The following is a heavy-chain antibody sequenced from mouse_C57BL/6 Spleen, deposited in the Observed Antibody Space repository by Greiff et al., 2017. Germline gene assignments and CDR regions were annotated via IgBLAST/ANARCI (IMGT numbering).Heavy chain of an antibody. D-gene: IGHD4-1*01. V-gene: IGHV1-82*01. J-gene: IGHJ2*01. CDR2: IYPGDGDT. Sequence: QVQLQQPGPELVKPGASVKISCKASGYAFSSSWMNWVKQRPGKGLEWIGRIYPGDGDTNYNGKFKGKATLTADKSSSTAYMQLSSLTSEDSAVYFCAKDLLGNYFDYWGQGTTLTVSS. CDR1: GYAFSSSW. CDR3: AKDLLGNYFDY.